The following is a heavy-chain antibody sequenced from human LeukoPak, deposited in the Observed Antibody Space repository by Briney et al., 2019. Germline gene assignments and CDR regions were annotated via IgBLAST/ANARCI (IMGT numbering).Heavy chain of an antibody. CDR2: IYHRAGT. CDR1: GGSFTHYY. J-gene: IGHJ6*02. Sequence: SETLSLTCTVYGGSFTHYYWSWIRQVPGKGLEWIGGIYHRAGTTYNPSLKSRVTMSADTSKNQFSLKLSSVTAADSAVFYCARGPVRDEDGVTGNSNYFGFDAWGQGTTVTVSS. CDR3: ARGPVRDEDGVTGNSNYFGFDA. V-gene: IGHV4-34*01. D-gene: IGHD2-21*02.